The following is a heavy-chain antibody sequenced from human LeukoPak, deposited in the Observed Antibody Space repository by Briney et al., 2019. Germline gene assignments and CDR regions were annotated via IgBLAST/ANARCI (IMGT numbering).Heavy chain of an antibody. Sequence: SETLSLTCAVSGGSISSSNWWSWVRQPPGKGLEWIGEIYHSGSTNYNPSLKSRVTISVDKSKNQFSLKLSSVTAADTAVYYCARDPLHYYYGMDVWGQGTTVTVSS. V-gene: IGHV4-4*02. J-gene: IGHJ6*02. CDR2: IYHSGST. CDR3: ARDPLHYYYGMDV. CDR1: GGSISSSNW.